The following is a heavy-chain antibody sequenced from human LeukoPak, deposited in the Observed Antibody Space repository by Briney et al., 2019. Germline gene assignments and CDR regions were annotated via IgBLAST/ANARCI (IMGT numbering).Heavy chain of an antibody. J-gene: IGHJ4*02. V-gene: IGHV1-2*02. Sequence: ASVKVSCKASGYTFNVYYIHWLRQAPGQGLEWMGWVIPSSGGTKYAQNFQDRVTMTRDTSISTAYMELSSLTYDDTAVYYCARGGPAAGRFDYWGQGTLVTVSS. D-gene: IGHD6-13*01. CDR3: ARGGPAAGRFDY. CDR1: GYTFNVYY. CDR2: VIPSSGGT.